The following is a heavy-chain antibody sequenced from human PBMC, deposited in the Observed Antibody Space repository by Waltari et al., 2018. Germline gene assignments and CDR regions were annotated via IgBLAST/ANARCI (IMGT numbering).Heavy chain of an antibody. Sequence: QVQLVQSGAEVKKPGSSVKVSCKASGGPFSRYATRWVRQAPGQGLEWMGGIIPIFGTANYAQKFQGRVTITADESTSTAYMELSSLRSEDTAVYYCARGEYSYGSPYYYYMDVWGKGTTVTVSS. V-gene: IGHV1-69*01. CDR2: IIPIFGTA. D-gene: IGHD5-18*01. CDR1: GGPFSRYA. CDR3: ARGEYSYGSPYYYYMDV. J-gene: IGHJ6*03.